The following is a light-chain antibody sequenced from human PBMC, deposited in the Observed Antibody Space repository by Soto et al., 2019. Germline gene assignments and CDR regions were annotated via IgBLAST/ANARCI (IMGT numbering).Light chain of an antibody. CDR2: GAS. CDR1: QSVNTR. Sequence: EIVMTQSPATLSVSPGERATLSCRTSQSVNTRLAWYQQKPGQPPRLLIYGASTRITGVPARFSGSGSGTEFTLTISSLQSEDFAVYYCQQSIDWPRPFGQGTKVEIK. J-gene: IGKJ1*01. V-gene: IGKV3-15*01. CDR3: QQSIDWPRP.